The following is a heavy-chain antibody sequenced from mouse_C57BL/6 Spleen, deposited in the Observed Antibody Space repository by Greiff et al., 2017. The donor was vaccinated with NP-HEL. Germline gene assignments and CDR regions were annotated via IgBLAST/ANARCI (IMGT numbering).Heavy chain of an antibody. Sequence: VQLQQSGAEPVKPGASVKISCKASGYAFSSYWMNWVKQRPGKGLEWIGQIYPGDGDTNYNGKFKGKATLTADKSSSTAYMQLSSLTSEDSAVYFCARGDYGNFVDYWGQGTTLTVSS. J-gene: IGHJ2*01. V-gene: IGHV1-80*01. CDR1: GYAFSSYW. CDR3: ARGDYGNFVDY. D-gene: IGHD2-1*01. CDR2: IYPGDGDT.